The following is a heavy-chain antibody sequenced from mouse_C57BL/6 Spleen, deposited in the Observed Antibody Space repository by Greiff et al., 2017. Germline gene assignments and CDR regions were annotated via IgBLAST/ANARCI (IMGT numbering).Heavy chain of an antibody. J-gene: IGHJ1*03. Sequence: QVQLKQSGAELARPGASVKLSCKASGYTFTSYGISWVKQRTGQGLEWIGEIYPRSGNPYYNEKFKGKATLTADNSSSTAYMELRSLTSEDSAVYFCARRREGLHFDVWGTGTTVTVSS. V-gene: IGHV1-81*01. CDR2: IYPRSGNP. CDR1: GYTFTSYG. CDR3: ARRREGLHFDV. D-gene: IGHD2-2*01.